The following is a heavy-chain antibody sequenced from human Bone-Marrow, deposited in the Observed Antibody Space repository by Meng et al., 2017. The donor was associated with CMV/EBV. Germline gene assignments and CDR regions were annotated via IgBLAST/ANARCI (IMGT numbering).Heavy chain of an antibody. V-gene: IGHV3-30*02. J-gene: IGHJ4*02. CDR3: AKDLEYSSAQGVY. CDR1: GFTFSSYG. Sequence: GESLKISCAASGFTFSSYGMHWVRQAPGKGLEWVAFIRYDGSNKYYADSVKGRFTISRDNSKNTLYLQMNSLRAEDTAVYYCAKDLEYSSAQGVYWGQGTLVTVPS. CDR2: IRYDGSNK. D-gene: IGHD6-6*01.